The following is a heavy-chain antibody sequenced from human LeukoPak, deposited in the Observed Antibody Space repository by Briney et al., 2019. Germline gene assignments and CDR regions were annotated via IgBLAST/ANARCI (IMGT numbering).Heavy chain of an antibody. J-gene: IGHJ4*02. CDR2: VHYSRST. V-gene: IGHV4-39*01. CDR3: ARLGVWFRKIDY. D-gene: IGHD3-10*01. Sequence: PSETLSLTCTVSGGSFSGTTYYWGWLRQPPGKGLEWMGTVHYSRSTYNNPFLKSRLTISIDMSNNQFCLKLSSVTAADTAVYYCARLGVWFRKIDYWGQGTLVTVSS. CDR1: GGSFSGTTYY.